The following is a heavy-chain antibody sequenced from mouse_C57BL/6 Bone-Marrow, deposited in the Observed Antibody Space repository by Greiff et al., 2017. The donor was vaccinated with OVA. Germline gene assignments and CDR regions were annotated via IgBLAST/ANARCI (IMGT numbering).Heavy chain of an antibody. CDR2: ISSGSSTI. Sequence: EVQVVASGGGLVKPGGSLKLSCAASGFTFSDYGMHWVRQAPEKGLEWVAYISSGSSTIYYADTVKGRFTISRDNAKNTLFLQMTSLRSEDTAMYYCARGAAAWFAYWGQGTLVTVSA. CDR3: ARGAAAWFAY. D-gene: IGHD6-1*01. CDR1: GFTFSDYG. V-gene: IGHV5-17*01. J-gene: IGHJ3*01.